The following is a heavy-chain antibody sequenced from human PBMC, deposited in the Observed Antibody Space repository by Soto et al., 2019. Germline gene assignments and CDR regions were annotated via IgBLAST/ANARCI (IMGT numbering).Heavy chain of an antibody. J-gene: IGHJ6*02. CDR2: IIPIFGTA. D-gene: IGHD2-2*01. V-gene: IGHV1-69*13. CDR3: ARIPMGVVVPAAIFGSKYGMDV. CDR1: GCTFSSYA. Sequence: AAVKVSCKASGCTFSSYAISWVRQAPGQGLEWMGGIIPIFGTANYAQKFQGRVTITADESTSTAYMELSSLRSEDTAVYYCARIPMGVVVPAAIFGSKYGMDVWGQGTTVTVSS.